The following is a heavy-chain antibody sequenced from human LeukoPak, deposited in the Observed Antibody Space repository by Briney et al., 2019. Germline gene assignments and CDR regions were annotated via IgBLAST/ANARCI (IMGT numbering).Heavy chain of an antibody. CDR1: GFTFSSYW. D-gene: IGHD6-19*01. CDR3: ASGSGWVFDY. J-gene: IGHJ4*02. V-gene: IGHV3-7*01. Sequence: GGSLRLSCAASGFTFSSYWMSWVRQAPGKGLEWVAIMKEDGSEKYNVDSVKGRFTISRDNAKNSLFLQMNSLRAEDTAVYYCASGSGWVFDYWGQGTPVTVSS. CDR2: MKEDGSEK.